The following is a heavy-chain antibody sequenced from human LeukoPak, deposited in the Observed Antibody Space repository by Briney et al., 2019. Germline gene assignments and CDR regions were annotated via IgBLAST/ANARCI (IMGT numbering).Heavy chain of an antibody. J-gene: IGHJ4*02. V-gene: IGHV1-2*02. CDR1: GYTVTGYY. D-gene: IGHD3-22*01. CDR3: ARDYYDSSGYYSFDY. CDR2: LNTNSGGT. Sequence: ASVKLSCTASGYTVTGYYMHWVRQAPGPGLEGLGGLNTNSGGTNYAQKFQGRVTMTRDTSISTAYMELSRLRSDDTAVYYCARDYYDSSGYYSFDYWGQGTLVTVSS.